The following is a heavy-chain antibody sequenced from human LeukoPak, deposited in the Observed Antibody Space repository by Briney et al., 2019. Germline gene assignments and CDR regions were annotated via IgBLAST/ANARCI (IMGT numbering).Heavy chain of an antibody. V-gene: IGHV3-48*03. CDR3: ARDPPGEGIDY. D-gene: IGHD3-10*01. CDR1: GFTFSSYE. CDR2: ISSSGSTI. J-gene: IGHJ4*02. Sequence: PGGSLRLSCAASGFTFSSYEMNWVRQAPGKGLEWVSYISSSGSTIYYADSVKGRFTISRDNAKSTSYLQMHSLRAEDSAVYYCARDPPGEGIDYWGQGTLVTVSS.